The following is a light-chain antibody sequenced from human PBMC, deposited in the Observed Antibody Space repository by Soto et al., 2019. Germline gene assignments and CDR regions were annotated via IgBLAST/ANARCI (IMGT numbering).Light chain of an antibody. V-gene: IGKV3-20*01. CDR3: QQYVTSSWT. CDR1: QSVTRSY. J-gene: IGKJ1*01. Sequence: EIVLTQSPGTLSLSPGERLTLSCSASQSVTRSYLAWYQQKAGQAPRLLIYDASTRATGIPDRFSGSGSGTDFTLTISRLEAEDFAVYYCQQYVTSSWTFGQGTTVDIK. CDR2: DAS.